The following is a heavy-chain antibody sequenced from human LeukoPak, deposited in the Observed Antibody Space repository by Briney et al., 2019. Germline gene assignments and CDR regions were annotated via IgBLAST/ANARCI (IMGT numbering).Heavy chain of an antibody. CDR2: IKQDGSEK. D-gene: IGHD1-20*01. V-gene: IGHV3-7*01. CDR3: ARDVYRRQAYYWNPHDAFDI. CDR1: GFTFSSYW. Sequence: GGSLRLSCAASGFTFSSYWMSWVRQAPGKGLEWVANIKQDGSEKYYVDSVKSRFTISRDNAKNSLYLQMNSLRAEDTAVYYCARDVYRRQAYYWNPHDAFDIWGQGTLATVSS. J-gene: IGHJ3*02.